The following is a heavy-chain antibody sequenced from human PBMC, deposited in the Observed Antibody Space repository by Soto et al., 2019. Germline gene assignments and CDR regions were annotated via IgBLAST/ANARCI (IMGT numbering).Heavy chain of an antibody. V-gene: IGHV3-23*01. D-gene: IGHD1-20*01. Sequence: LSLPCPAWGFTVKIKAMTWVRRAPGKGLEWVSTTGATGRTTYYSDAVKGRLTVSRDNSNNTLDLQMSNLRAEDTDVYYCATVHNISRSFDYCGQGTLATVPS. CDR3: ATVHNISRSFDY. J-gene: IGHJ4*02. CDR1: GFTVKIKA. CDR2: TGATGRTT.